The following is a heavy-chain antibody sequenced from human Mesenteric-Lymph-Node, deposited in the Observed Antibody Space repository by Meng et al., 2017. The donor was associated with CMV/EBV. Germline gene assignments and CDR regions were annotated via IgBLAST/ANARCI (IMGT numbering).Heavy chain of an antibody. J-gene: IGHJ3*02. CDR2: ISSSSSYI. V-gene: IGHV3-21*01. Sequence: GESLKISCAASGFTFSSYSMNWVRQAPGKGLEWVSSISSSSSYIYYADSVKGRFTISRDNSKNTLYLQMNSLRAEDTAVYYCARGRREMATKLAQPGDAFDIWGQGTMVTVSS. CDR3: ARGRREMATKLAQPGDAFDI. CDR1: GFTFSSYS. D-gene: IGHD5-24*01.